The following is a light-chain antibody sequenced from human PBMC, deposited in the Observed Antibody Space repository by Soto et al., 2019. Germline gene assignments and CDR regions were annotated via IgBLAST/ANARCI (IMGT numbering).Light chain of an antibody. Sequence: EIVLTQSPGTLSLSPGERATLSCRASQSVSSNYLAWYQQKSGQAPRPLIYGASSRATGIPDRFSGSGSGTDFSLTISRLEPEDFAVYYCQQYGSSPITFGQGTRLEIK. CDR1: QSVSSNY. CDR3: QQYGSSPIT. V-gene: IGKV3-20*01. CDR2: GAS. J-gene: IGKJ5*01.